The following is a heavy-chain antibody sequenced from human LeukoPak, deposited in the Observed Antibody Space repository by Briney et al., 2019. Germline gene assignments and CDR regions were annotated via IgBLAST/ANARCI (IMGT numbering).Heavy chain of an antibody. J-gene: IGHJ5*02. CDR2: IYYSGST. D-gene: IGHD3-3*01. CDR1: GASISSSSYY. Sequence: PSETLPLTCTVSGASISSSSYYWGWIRQPPGKGLEWIGSIYYSGSTHYNPSLKSRVTISVDTSNNQFSLKLSSVTAADTAVYYCARWSGFLYNWFDPWGQGTLVTVSS. V-gene: IGHV4-39*01. CDR3: ARWSGFLYNWFDP.